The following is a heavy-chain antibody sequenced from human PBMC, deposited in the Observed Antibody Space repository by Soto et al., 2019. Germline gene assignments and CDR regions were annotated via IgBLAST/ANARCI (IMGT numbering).Heavy chain of an antibody. CDR2: IWYDGSNK. CDR3: ARVGVEMATIPYFDY. CDR1: GFTFSSCG. J-gene: IGHJ4*02. V-gene: IGHV3-33*01. D-gene: IGHD5-12*01. Sequence: QVQLVESGGGVVQPGRSLRLSCAASGFTFSSCGMHWVRQAPGKGLEWVAVIWYDGSNKYYADSVKGRFTISRDNSKNTLYLQMNSLRAEDTAVYYCARVGVEMATIPYFDYWGQGTLVTVSS.